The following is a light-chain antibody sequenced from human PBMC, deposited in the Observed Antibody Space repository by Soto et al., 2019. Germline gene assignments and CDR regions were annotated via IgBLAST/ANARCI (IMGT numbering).Light chain of an antibody. CDR1: QVITND. CDR3: LQLNTYPWT. V-gene: IGKV1-17*01. Sequence: IQMTQSPSSLSASVGDRLSITCRASQVITNDLGWYQQKPGKAPKRLIYAASTLQSGVPPRFSGRGSGTEFTLTISSLQPEDVATYYCLQLNTYPWTFGQGTKVEIK. J-gene: IGKJ1*01. CDR2: AAS.